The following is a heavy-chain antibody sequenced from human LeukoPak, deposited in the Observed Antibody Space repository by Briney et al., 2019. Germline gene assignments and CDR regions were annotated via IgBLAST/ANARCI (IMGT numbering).Heavy chain of an antibody. V-gene: IGHV1-2*02. CDR2: INPNSGDT. J-gene: IGHJ3*02. D-gene: IGHD3-22*01. CDR3: ARDDARYYDSSGYPYNAFDI. Sequence: ASVTVSCKASGYTFTGYYMHWVRQAPGQGLEWMGWINPNSGDTNYAQKFQGRVTMTRDTSISTAYMELSSLRSEDTALYYCARDDARYYDSSGYPYNAFDIWGQGTMVTVSS. CDR1: GYTFTGYY.